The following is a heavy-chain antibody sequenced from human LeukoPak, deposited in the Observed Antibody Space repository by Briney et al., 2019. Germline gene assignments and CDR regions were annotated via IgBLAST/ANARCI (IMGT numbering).Heavy chain of an antibody. CDR2: ISGSGGST. Sequence: GGSLRLSCAASGFTFSSYAMSWVRQAPGKGLEWVSAISGSGGSTYYADSVKGRFTIPRDNSKNTLYLQMSSLRAEDTAVYYCASSPGWELLRAAYWGQGTLVTVSS. CDR3: ASSPGWELLRAAY. CDR1: GFTFSSYA. V-gene: IGHV3-23*01. D-gene: IGHD1-26*01. J-gene: IGHJ4*01.